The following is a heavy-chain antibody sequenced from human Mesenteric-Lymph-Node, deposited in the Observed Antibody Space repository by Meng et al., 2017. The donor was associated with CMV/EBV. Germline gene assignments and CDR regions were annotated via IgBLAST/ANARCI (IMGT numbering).Heavy chain of an antibody. CDR2: INPYTDDA. V-gene: IGHV1-2*02. D-gene: IGHD2-2*01. CDR3: ARAPPVVPASMRIYPLDY. J-gene: IGHJ4*01. Sequence: ASVKVSCKTSGYTFTGYYIHWVRQAPGQGLEWLGWINPYTDDAKYAQKFQGRVTITRDTSISTAYVELNSLTSDDTAMYYCARAPPVVPASMRIYPLDYWGHGTLVTVSS. CDR1: GYTFTGYY.